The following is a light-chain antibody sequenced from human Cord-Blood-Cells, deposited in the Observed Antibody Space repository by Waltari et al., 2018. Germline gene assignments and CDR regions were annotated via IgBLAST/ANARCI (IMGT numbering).Light chain of an antibody. J-gene: IGLJ1*01. CDR2: DVS. Sequence: QSALTQPSSLSGSPGQSITTSCTGTSSDVGGYNYVSWDQQHPGKAPKLMIYDVSKRPSGVSNRFSGSKSGNTASLTISGLQAEDEADYYCSSYTSSSTYVFGTGTKVTVL. V-gene: IGLV2-14*01. CDR1: SSDVGGYNY. CDR3: SSYTSSSTYV.